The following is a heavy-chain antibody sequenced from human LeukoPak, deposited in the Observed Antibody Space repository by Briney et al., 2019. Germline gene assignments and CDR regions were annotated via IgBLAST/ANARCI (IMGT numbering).Heavy chain of an antibody. J-gene: IGHJ3*02. D-gene: IGHD5-24*01. CDR1: GGSISSYY. V-gene: IGHV4-59*01. Sequence: PSETLSLTCTASGGSISSYYWSWIRQPPGKGLEWIGYIYYSGSTNYNPSLKSRVTISVDTSKNQFSLKLSSVTAADTAVYYCAGRDGYKIPPDDAFDIWGQGTTVTVSS. CDR2: IYYSGST. CDR3: AGRDGYKIPPDDAFDI.